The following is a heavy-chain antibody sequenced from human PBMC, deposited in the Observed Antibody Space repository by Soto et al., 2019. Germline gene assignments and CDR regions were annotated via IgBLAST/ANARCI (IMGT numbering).Heavy chain of an antibody. CDR2: MNPNSGNT. D-gene: IGHD3-22*01. CDR1: GGTFSSYA. CDR3: ATRSDSSGYYRPYYYYGMDV. J-gene: IGHJ6*02. Sequence: VASVKVSCKASGGTFSSYAISWVRQATGQGLEWMGWMNPNSGNTGYAQKFQGRVTMTTNASMSTAYMELSSLRSEDTAVYYCATRSDSSGYYRPYYYYGMDVWGQGTTVTVSS. V-gene: IGHV1-8*02.